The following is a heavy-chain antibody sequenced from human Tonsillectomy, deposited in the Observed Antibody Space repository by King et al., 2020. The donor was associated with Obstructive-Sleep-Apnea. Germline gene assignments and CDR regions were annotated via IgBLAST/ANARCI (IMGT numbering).Heavy chain of an antibody. D-gene: IGHD1-1*01. Sequence: VQLVESGGGLVKPGGSLRLSCAASGFTFSNAWMSWVRQAPGKGLEWVGRIKSKTDGGTTDYAAPVKGRFTISRDDSKNTLYLQMNSLKTEDTAVYYCTTDESGYNWNDGVNYYYYGMDVWGQGTTVTVSS. V-gene: IGHV3-15*01. CDR1: GFTFSNAW. CDR2: IKSKTDGGTT. J-gene: IGHJ6*02. CDR3: TTDESGYNWNDGVNYYYYGMDV.